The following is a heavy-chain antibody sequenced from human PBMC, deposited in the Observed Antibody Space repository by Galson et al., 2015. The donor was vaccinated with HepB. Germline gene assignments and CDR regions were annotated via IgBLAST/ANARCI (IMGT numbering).Heavy chain of an antibody. D-gene: IGHD2-21*02. J-gene: IGHJ5*02. CDR1: GYSFTNYG. CDR3: ARDYLVTTRNWLDP. CDR2: INIYNGDT. Sequence: SVKVSCKASGYSFTNYGINWVRQAPGQGLEWMGWINIYNGDTKYAHNLQGRVTMTTDTSTNTAYMGLRSLRSDDTAFYYCARDYLVTTRNWLDPWGQGTLVTVSS. V-gene: IGHV1-18*01.